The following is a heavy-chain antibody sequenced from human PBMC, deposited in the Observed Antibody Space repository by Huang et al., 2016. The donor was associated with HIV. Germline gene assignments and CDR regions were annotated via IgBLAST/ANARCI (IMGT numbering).Heavy chain of an antibody. CDR2: IYYSGNT. CDR3: ARHGRVAGHYYNNMDV. V-gene: IGHV4-39*01. D-gene: IGHD6-19*01. J-gene: IGHJ6*02. Sequence: LQLQESGPGLVKSSETLSLICTVSGGSISRSSYYWGWIRQPPGKGPEWMGSIYYSGNTYYNPPLKSRVTISVDTSKNQFSLKVNSVTAADTAVYYCARHGRVAGHYYNNMDVWGRGTTVTVSS. CDR1: GGSISRSSYY.